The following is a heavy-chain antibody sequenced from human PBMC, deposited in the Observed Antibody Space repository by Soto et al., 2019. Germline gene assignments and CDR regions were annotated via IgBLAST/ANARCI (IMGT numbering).Heavy chain of an antibody. Sequence: GASVKVSCKASGYTFTSYGISWVRQAPGQGLEWMGWISAYNGNTNYAQKLQGRVTMTTDTSTSTAYMELRSLRSDDTAVYYCARKGYCSSTSCYVGANYYYYYGMDVWGQGTTVTVSS. CDR3: ARKGYCSSTSCYVGANYYYYYGMDV. D-gene: IGHD2-2*01. CDR2: ISAYNGNT. CDR1: GYTFTSYG. V-gene: IGHV1-18*01. J-gene: IGHJ6*02.